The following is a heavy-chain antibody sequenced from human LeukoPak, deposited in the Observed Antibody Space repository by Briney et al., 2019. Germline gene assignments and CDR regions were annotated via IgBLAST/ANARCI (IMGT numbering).Heavy chain of an antibody. V-gene: IGHV4-59*01. CDR2: IYYSGST. J-gene: IGHJ6*03. CDR1: GGSISSYY. Sequence: SETLSLTCTVSGGSISSYYWSWIRQPPGKGLEWIGYIYYSGSTNYNPSLKSRVTISVDTSKNQFSLKLSSVTAADTAVYYCARGSYYYYYYVDVWGKGTTVTVSS. CDR3: ARGSYYYYYYVDV.